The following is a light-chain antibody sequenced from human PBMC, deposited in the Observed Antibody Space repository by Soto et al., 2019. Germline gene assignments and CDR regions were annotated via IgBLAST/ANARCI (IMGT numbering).Light chain of an antibody. CDR1: QSVRSY. CDR2: DAS. Sequence: EIVLAHASSALTLSPGEGATPSCRASQSVRSYLAWYQQKPGHAPRLLIYDASNRATGIPARLSGSGSGTDFTLTISSLEPEDFAVYYCQQRSNWITFGQGTRLEIK. J-gene: IGKJ5*01. CDR3: QQRSNWIT. V-gene: IGKV3-11*01.